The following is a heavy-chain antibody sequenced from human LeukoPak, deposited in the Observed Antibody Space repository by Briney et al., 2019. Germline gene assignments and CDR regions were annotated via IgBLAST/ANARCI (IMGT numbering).Heavy chain of an antibody. CDR2: ITDSGVST. Sequence: GESLRLSCAASGLSFTQYGMNWDRQAPGKGLGWVSTITDSGVSTFYADSLSGRFTISRDNSKNTPYLQMKNLSAAHPATNDRAKMTDARGRYGAGRHWGQGTLVAVSS. V-gene: IGHV3-23*01. D-gene: IGHD3-10*01. CDR1: GLSFTQYG. CDR3: AKMTDARGRYGAGRH. J-gene: IGHJ4*01.